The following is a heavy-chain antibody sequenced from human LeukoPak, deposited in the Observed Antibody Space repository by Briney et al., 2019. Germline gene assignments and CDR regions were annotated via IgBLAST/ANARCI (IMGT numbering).Heavy chain of an antibody. Sequence: GGSLRLSCAASGFTFSAYSMNWVRQAPGKGLEWVSSISGVSTYIYYADSVKGRFTISRDNSKNTLYLQMNSLRAEDTAVYYCAKDILSTVTTRYFDYWGQGTLVTVSS. CDR3: AKDILSTVTTRYFDY. CDR2: ISGVSTYI. J-gene: IGHJ4*02. V-gene: IGHV3-21*04. D-gene: IGHD4-17*01. CDR1: GFTFSAYS.